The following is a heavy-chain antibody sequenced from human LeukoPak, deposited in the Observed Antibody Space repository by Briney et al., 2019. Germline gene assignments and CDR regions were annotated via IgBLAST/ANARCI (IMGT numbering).Heavy chain of an antibody. J-gene: IGHJ4*02. D-gene: IGHD6-19*01. CDR3: AKYGNSGWVTDN. V-gene: IGHV4-59*08. CDR1: GGSIGSDY. Sequence: SETLSLTCTVSGGSIGSDYWTWIRQPPGRGLEYIGYIYYTGGTNYNPSLKSRVTISVDTSKNQFSLKLSSVTAADTAVYFCAKYGNSGWVTDNWGQGTLVTVSS. CDR2: IYYTGGT.